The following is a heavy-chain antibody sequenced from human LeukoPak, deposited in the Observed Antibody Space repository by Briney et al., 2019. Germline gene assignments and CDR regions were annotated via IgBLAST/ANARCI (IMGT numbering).Heavy chain of an antibody. J-gene: IGHJ5*02. Sequence: GGSLRLSCAASGFTFSSYSMTWVRQAPGKGLEWVSNIRSNGGDTYYADSVKGRFTISRDNAKNTLYLEMNSLRAEDTAVYYCAKGGYTTWFDPWGQGTLVTVSS. CDR1: GFTFSSYS. CDR3: AKGGYTTWFDP. D-gene: IGHD2-15*01. V-gene: IGHV3-23*01. CDR2: IRSNGGDT.